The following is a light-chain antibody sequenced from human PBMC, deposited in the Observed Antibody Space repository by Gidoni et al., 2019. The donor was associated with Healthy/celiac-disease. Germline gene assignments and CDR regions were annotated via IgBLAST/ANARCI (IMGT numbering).Light chain of an antibody. CDR1: QSVLYSSNNKNY. Sequence: DIVMTQSPASLAVSLGERAPINCKSSQSVLYSSNNKNYLSWYQQKPGQPPKLLIYWASTRESGVPDRFSGSGSGTDFTRTISSLQAEDVAVYYCQQYYSTPPTFGGGTKVEIK. V-gene: IGKV4-1*01. CDR2: WAS. CDR3: QQYYSTPPT. J-gene: IGKJ4*01.